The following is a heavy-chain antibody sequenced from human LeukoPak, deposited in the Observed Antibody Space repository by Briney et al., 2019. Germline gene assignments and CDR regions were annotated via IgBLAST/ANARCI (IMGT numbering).Heavy chain of an antibody. V-gene: IGHV3-23*01. CDR3: AKVGSGWYYFDY. CDR2: ISGSGGST. J-gene: IGHJ4*02. Sequence: GGSLRLSCAASGFTFSSYAMSWVRQAPRKGLEWVSGISGSGGSTYYADSVKGRFTISRDNSKNTLYLQMNSLRAEDTAVYYCAKVGSGWYYFDYWGQGTLVTVSS. CDR1: GFTFSSYA. D-gene: IGHD6-19*01.